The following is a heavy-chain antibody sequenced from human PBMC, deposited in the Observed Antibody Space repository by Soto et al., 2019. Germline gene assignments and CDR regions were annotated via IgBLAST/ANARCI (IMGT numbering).Heavy chain of an antibody. CDR2: ISHGGST. J-gene: IGHJ4*02. Sequence: PSETLSLTCAVYGGSLSGYYWSWIRQTPGKGLEWIGEISHGGSTEYNPSLKSRVTISLDTSKSQFSLQLSSVTAADTAVYSCARYGDSTLYYFDSWGQGTQVTVS. D-gene: IGHD6-13*01. V-gene: IGHV4-34*01. CDR1: GGSLSGYY. CDR3: ARYGDSTLYYFDS.